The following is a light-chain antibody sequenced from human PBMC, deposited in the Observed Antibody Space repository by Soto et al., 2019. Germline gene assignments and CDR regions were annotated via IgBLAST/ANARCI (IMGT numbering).Light chain of an antibody. CDR3: SSYTSSSTWV. CDR2: EVN. Sequence: QSVLTQPASVSGSPGQSISISCTGTSSDVGGYNYVSWYQQHPGKAPKLIIYEVNNRPSGVSNRFSGSKSGNTASLTISGLQAEEEADYYCSSYTSSSTWVFGTGTKVTV. CDR1: SSDVGGYNY. V-gene: IGLV2-14*01. J-gene: IGLJ1*01.